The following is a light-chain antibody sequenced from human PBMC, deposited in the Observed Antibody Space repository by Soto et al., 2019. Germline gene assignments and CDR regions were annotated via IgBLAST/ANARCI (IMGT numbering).Light chain of an antibody. CDR2: AAS. CDR1: QSISSY. J-gene: IGKJ5*01. V-gene: IGKV1-39*01. Sequence: DIEVTQYPSSLSASVGDRVTITCLASQSISSYLNWYQQKPGKAPKLLIYAASSLQSGVPSRFSGSGSGTDFTLTISSLQPEDFATYYCQQSYSTPPIPFGQ. CDR3: QQSYSTPPIP.